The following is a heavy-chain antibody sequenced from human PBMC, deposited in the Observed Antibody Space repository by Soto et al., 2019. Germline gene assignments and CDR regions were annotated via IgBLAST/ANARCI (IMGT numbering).Heavy chain of an antibody. CDR2: INPRNGDT. D-gene: IGHD2-21*02. J-gene: IGHJ4*01. CDR3: VRGRGVDVVTPTRIVFDY. CDR1: GYTFTGNY. Sequence: QVQLVQSGAEVKKPGASVKVSCKVSGYTFTGNYMHWMRQAPGQGPEWMGWINPRNGDTDYAQKFQGRLTITTDTSISTAYMDLSRLTSDDTTIYVSVRGRGVDVVTPTRIVFDYWGHGTLLTVSS. V-gene: IGHV1-2*02.